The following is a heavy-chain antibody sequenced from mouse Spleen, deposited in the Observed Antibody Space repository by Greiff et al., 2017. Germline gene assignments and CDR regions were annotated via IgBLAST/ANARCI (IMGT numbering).Heavy chain of an antibody. J-gene: IGHJ2*01. CDR3: ARRDGNYFDY. D-gene: IGHD2-1*01. V-gene: IGHV5-9-2*01. Sequence: DVKLVESGGGLVKPGGSLKLSCAASGFTFSSYGMSWVRQTPEKRLEWVATISGGGSYTYYPDSVKGRFTISRDNAKNNLYLQMSSLRSEDTALYYCARRDGNYFDYWGQGTTLTVSS. CDR2: ISGGGSYT. CDR1: GFTFSSYG.